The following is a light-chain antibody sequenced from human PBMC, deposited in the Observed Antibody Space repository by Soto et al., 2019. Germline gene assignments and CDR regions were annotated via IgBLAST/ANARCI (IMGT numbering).Light chain of an antibody. J-gene: IGKJ1*01. CDR1: QSIINW. V-gene: IGKV1-5*03. CDR3: QQYNTYSWT. CDR2: KAS. Sequence: DIQMTQSPSTLSASVGDRVTITCRASQSIINWLAWYQQKPGKAPKLLIYKASSLESGVPSRFSGSGSGTEFTLTISSLQPDDFATYYCQQYNTYSWTFGPGT.